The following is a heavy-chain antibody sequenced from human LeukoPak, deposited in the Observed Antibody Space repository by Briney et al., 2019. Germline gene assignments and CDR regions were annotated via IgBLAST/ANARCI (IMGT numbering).Heavy chain of an antibody. CDR2: ITYDGSNK. J-gene: IGHJ4*02. D-gene: IGHD2-2*01. Sequence: PGRSLRLSCEASGFTFSSYGMHWVRQAPGKGLEWVAVITYDGSNKYYADSVKGRFTISRDNSKNTLYLQMNSLRAEDTAVYYCAKALPRYCSSTSCYPQLFDYWGQGTLVTVSS. V-gene: IGHV3-30*18. CDR3: AKALPRYCSSTSCYPQLFDY. CDR1: GFTFSSYG.